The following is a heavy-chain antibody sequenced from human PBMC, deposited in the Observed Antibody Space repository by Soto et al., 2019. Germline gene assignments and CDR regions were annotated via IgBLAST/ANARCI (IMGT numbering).Heavy chain of an antibody. CDR1: GFTFSSYG. CDR3: ARDRKVRGVTNYYYMDV. Sequence: HPGGSLRLSCAASGFTFSSYGMHWVRQAPGKGLEWVAVIWYDGSNKYYADSVKGRFTISRDNSKNTLYLQMNSLRAEDTAVYYCARDRKVRGVTNYYYMDVWGKGTTVTVSS. CDR2: IWYDGSNK. V-gene: IGHV3-33*01. D-gene: IGHD3-10*01. J-gene: IGHJ6*03.